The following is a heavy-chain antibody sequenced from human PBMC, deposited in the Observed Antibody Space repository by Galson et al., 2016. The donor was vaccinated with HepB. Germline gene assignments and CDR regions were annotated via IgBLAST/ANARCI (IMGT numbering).Heavy chain of an antibody. V-gene: IGHV2-70*01. CDR2: IDWDDDK. Sequence: PALVKPTQTLTLTCTVSGFSLNTSGMCVTWIRQPPGKALEWLALIDWDDDKYYSTSLKTRLTISKDTSKNQLVFTMTNMDPVDTAPYYCARTSVATEDLFADGGQATQVTVSS. J-gene: IGHJ4*02. D-gene: IGHD5-12*01. CDR3: ARTSVATEDLFAD. CDR1: GFSLNTSGMC.